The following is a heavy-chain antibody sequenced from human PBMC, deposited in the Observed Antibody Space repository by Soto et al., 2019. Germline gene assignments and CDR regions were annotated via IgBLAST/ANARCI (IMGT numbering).Heavy chain of an antibody. CDR2: ISYDGSDK. D-gene: IGHD2-2*01. CDR1: GFTFNTFG. CDR3: AKSPNFYCSSYHCYKYSFDY. V-gene: IGHV3-30*18. J-gene: IGHJ4*02. Sequence: GGSLRLSCAASGFTFNTFGMHWVRQAPGKGLEWVAVISYDGSDKYYSDSVRGRFTISRDNSMNTLYLQMNSLRTEDTAVYYCAKSPNFYCSSYHCYKYSFDYWGQGTLVTVSS.